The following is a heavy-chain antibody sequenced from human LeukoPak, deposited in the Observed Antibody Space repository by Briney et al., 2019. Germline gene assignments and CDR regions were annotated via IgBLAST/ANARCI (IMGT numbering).Heavy chain of an antibody. D-gene: IGHD3-9*01. Sequence: PGGSLRLSCAASGFTFNSYDMHWVRQATGKGLELVSGIGTAGDTYYPGSVKGRFTISRENVKKSLYLQMNSLRAGDTAVYYCARGRGDILTGYYLDCWGQGTLVTVSS. CDR3: ARGRGDILTGYYLDC. V-gene: IGHV3-13*04. J-gene: IGHJ4*02. CDR1: GFTFNSYD. CDR2: IGTAGDT.